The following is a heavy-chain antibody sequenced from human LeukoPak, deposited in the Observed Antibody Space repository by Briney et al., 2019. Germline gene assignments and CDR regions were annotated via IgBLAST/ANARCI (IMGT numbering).Heavy chain of an antibody. CDR1: GGSISSYY. J-gene: IGHJ5*02. CDR2: IYYSGST. D-gene: IGHD2-8*01. V-gene: IGHV4-59*01. CDR3: ARAPGCTNGVCYYCFDP. Sequence: PSETLSLTCTVSGGSISSYYWSWIRQPPGKGLEWIGYIYYSGSTNYNPSLKSRVTISVDTSKNQFSLKLSSVTAADTAVYYCARAPGCTNGVCYYCFDPWGQGTLVTVSS.